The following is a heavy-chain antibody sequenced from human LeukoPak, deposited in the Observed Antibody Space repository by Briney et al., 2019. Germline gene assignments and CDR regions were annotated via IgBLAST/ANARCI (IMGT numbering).Heavy chain of an antibody. CDR2: ISSSTSSI. Sequence: GGSLRLSCAASGFTFSSYSMNWVRQAPGKGLEWVSSISSSTSSIYYADSVKGRFTISRDNAKNSLYLQVNSLRAEDTAVYYCARGEDSGNFHTIDYWAREPRSPSPQ. CDR1: GFTFSSYS. V-gene: IGHV3-21*01. CDR3: ARGEDSGNFHTIDY. D-gene: IGHD1-26*01. J-gene: IGHJ4*02.